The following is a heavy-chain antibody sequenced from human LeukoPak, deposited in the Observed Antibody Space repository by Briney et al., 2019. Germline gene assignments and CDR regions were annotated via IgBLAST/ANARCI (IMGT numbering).Heavy chain of an antibody. CDR1: GVSFSGYY. V-gene: IGHV4-34*01. CDR2: INHSGST. Sequence: SETLSLTCAVYGVSFSGYYWSWLRQPPGKGLEGIGEINHSGSTNYNPSLKSRVTISVDTSKNQFSLKLSSVTAADTAVYYCESAAAFTGGAFDIWGQGTMVTVSS. J-gene: IGHJ3*02. D-gene: IGHD2-15*01. CDR3: ESAAAFTGGAFDI.